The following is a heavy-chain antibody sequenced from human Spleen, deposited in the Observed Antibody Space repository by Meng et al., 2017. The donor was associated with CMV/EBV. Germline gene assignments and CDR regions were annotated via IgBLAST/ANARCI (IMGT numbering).Heavy chain of an antibody. J-gene: IGHJ4*02. Sequence: LSAYVMLGGRGAGGRGVEGVGGISYDGGTKDYAGSVKGRFAISRDNSKDTLYLQMNSLRPDDTAVYYCARAMTTVAPGDSWGQGTLVTVSS. CDR3: ARAMTTVAPGDS. CDR2: ISYDGGTK. V-gene: IGHV3-30*09. CDR1: LSAYV. D-gene: IGHD4-23*01.